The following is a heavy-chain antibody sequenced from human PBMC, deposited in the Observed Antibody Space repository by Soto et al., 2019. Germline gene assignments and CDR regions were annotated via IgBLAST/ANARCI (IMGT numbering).Heavy chain of an antibody. CDR3: AREGAAAALYGMDV. CDR2: MNPNSGNT. D-gene: IGHD6-13*01. Sequence: QVQLVQSGAEVKKPGASVKVSCKASGYTFTSYDINWVRQATGQGLEWMGWMNPNSGNTGYAQKFQGRVTMTRTTPISTAYLELSSLGSEDTAVYYCAREGAAAALYGMDVWGQGTTVTVSS. CDR1: GYTFTSYD. J-gene: IGHJ6*02. V-gene: IGHV1-8*01.